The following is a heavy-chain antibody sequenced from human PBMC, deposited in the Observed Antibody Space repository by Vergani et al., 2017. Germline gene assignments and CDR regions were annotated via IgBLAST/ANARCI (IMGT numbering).Heavy chain of an antibody. V-gene: IGHV3-23*01. Sequence: EVQLLESGGGLVQPGGSLRLSCAASGFTFSSYAMSWVRQAPGKGLEWVSAISGSGGSTYYADSVKGRFTISRDNSKNTLYLQMNSLRAEDTAVYYCAGVGGYCSSTSCYSEGYYYYYGMDVWGQGTTVTVSS. CDR2: ISGSGGST. J-gene: IGHJ6*02. CDR1: GFTFSSYA. D-gene: IGHD2-2*01. CDR3: AGVGGYCSSTSCYSEGYYYYYGMDV.